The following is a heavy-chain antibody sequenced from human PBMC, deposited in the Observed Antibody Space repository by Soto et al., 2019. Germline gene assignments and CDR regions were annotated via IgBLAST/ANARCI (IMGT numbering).Heavy chain of an antibody. D-gene: IGHD1-26*01. CDR3: ARDGGGLSIVGSYFDY. Sequence: SETLSLTCTVSGGSISSYYCSWIRQPAGKGLEWIGRIYTSGSTNYNPSLKSRVTMSVDTSKNQFSLKLSSVTAADTAVYYCARDGGGLSIVGSYFDYWGQGTLVTVSS. J-gene: IGHJ4*02. CDR2: IYTSGST. CDR1: GGSISSYY. V-gene: IGHV4-4*07.